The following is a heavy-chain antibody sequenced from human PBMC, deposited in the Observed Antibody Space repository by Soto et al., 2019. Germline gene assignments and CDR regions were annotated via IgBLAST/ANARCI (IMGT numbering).Heavy chain of an antibody. V-gene: IGHV3-7*03. CDR3: TRKRFGMDV. Sequence: GGSLRLSCAASGFTFSNSWMSWVRQAPGKGLEWVANIKEDGSEKDYVDPVKGRFTITRDNAKNSLYLQMNNLRAENTAVYFCTRKRFGMDVWGQGTTVTVSS. J-gene: IGHJ6*02. CDR1: GFTFSNSW. CDR2: IKEDGSEK.